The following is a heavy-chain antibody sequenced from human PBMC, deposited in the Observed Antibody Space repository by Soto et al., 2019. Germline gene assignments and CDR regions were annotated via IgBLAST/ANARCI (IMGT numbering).Heavy chain of an antibody. CDR1: GYTFNSYG. Sequence: QVQLVQSGAEVKKPGASVKVSCKASGYTFNSYGISWGRQAPGQGLEWMGWISAYNDNTNYEQNLQGRVTMTTDTSTSTAYMELRSLRSEDTDVYYCARESPPADYWGQGTLVTVSS. V-gene: IGHV1-18*01. J-gene: IGHJ4*02. CDR3: ARESPPADY. CDR2: ISAYNDNT.